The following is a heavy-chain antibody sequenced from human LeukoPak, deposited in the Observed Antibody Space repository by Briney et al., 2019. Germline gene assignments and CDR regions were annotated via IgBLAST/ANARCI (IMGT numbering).Heavy chain of an antibody. CDR1: GYSISSGYY. Sequence: KPSETLSLTCAVSGYSISSGYYWGWIRQPPGKGLEWIGNIYHSGNTYYNPSLKSRVTISVDTSKNQFSLKLSSVTAADTAVYYCARHYSRGAFDIWGQGTMVTVSS. CDR2: IYHSGNT. V-gene: IGHV4-38-2*01. D-gene: IGHD2-21*01. CDR3: ARHYSRGAFDI. J-gene: IGHJ3*02.